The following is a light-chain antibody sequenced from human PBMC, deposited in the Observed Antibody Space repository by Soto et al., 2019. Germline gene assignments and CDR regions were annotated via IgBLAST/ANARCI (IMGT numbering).Light chain of an antibody. V-gene: IGKV3-20*01. Sequence: DIVLAQSPGTLSLSPGERATRCCRASQSVSSSYLAWYQQKPGQAPRLLIYGASTRATGIPARFSGSGSGTEFTLTISRLQSEDFATYYCQQSYSTPRTFGQGTKVDIK. CDR2: GAS. J-gene: IGKJ1*01. CDR3: QQSYSTPRT. CDR1: QSVSSSY.